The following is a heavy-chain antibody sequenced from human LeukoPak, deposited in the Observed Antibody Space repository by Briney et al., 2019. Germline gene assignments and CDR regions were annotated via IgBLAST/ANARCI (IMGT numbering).Heavy chain of an antibody. J-gene: IGHJ4*02. Sequence: SETLSLTCTVSGGSISSSSYYWGWIRQPPGKGLEWIGSIYYSGSTYYNPSLKGRVTISVDTSKNQFSLKLSSVTAADTAVYYCARDDYSAYYFDYWGQGTLVTVSS. V-gene: IGHV4-39*07. CDR3: ARDDYSAYYFDY. D-gene: IGHD4-11*01. CDR1: GGSISSSSYY. CDR2: IYYSGST.